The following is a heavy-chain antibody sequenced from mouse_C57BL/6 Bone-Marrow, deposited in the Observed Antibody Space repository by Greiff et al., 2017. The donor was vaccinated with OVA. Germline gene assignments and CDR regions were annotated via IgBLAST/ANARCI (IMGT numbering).Heavy chain of an antibody. J-gene: IGHJ4*01. Sequence: LVESGAELVRPGTSVKMSCKASGYTFTNYWIGWAKQRPGHGLEWIGDIYPGGGYTNYNEKFKGKATLTADKSSSTAYMQFSSLTSEDSAIYYCARWLDSSGYDYAMDYWGQGTSVTVSS. CDR3: ARWLDSSGYDYAMDY. CDR2: IYPGGGYT. V-gene: IGHV1-63*01. CDR1: GYTFTNYW. D-gene: IGHD3-2*02.